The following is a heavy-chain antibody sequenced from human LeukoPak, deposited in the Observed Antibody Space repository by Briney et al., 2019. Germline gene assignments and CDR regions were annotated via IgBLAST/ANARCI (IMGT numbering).Heavy chain of an antibody. CDR3: ARDQPVGGQSGSHFDY. CDR2: FYYIGNT. J-gene: IGHJ4*02. CDR1: GCSTISCDSY. Sequence: KPPETPFLTCTVSGCSTISCDSYWGWIRPPPGKGLEWIGSFYYIGNTFYNLSLKSRLTSSGDTSKNQNSLQLNSVTAADTATYYCARDQPVGGQSGSHFDYWGQGILVTVSS. V-gene: IGHV4-39*02. D-gene: IGHD2-15*01.